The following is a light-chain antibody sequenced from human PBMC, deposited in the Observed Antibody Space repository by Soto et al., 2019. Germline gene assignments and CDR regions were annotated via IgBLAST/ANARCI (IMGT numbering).Light chain of an antibody. V-gene: IGKV3-15*01. CDR3: HQYNSWPPGT. CDR1: QSISRS. CDR2: DAS. Sequence: EIVLTQSPAILSVSPGERATLSCRASQSISRSLAWYQQKPGQAPRLLISDASTRATGIPARFSGSGSGTEFTLTISSLQSEDFALYYCHQYNSWPPGTFGKGTKVDIX. J-gene: IGKJ2*01.